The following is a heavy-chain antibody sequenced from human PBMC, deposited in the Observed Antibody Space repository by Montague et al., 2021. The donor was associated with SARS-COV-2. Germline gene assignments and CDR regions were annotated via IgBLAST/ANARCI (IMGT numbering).Heavy chain of an antibody. CDR3: ARDAEGIAARGSDDYDI. CDR2: IYRGGST. V-gene: IGHV3-53*01. J-gene: IGHJ3*02. Sequence: SLRLSCAASGFTFSSTYMNWVRQAPGKGLEWVSVIYRGGSTFYSDAVKSRLTISRDNSKNTLYHQMNSRRAEDTAAYYCARDAEGIAARGSDDYDIWGQGTMVTVSS. D-gene: IGHD6-6*01. CDR1: GFTFSSTY.